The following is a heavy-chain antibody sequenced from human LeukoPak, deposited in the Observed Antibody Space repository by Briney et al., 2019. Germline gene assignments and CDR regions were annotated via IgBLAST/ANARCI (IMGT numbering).Heavy chain of an antibody. J-gene: IGHJ4*02. D-gene: IGHD3-22*01. Sequence: PGGSLRLSCAASGFTFSSYSMNWVRQAPGKGLEWVSSISSSSSYIYYADSVKGRFTISRDNAKNSLYLQMNSLRAEDTAVYYCARVDSSGYYTFGYWGQGTLVTVSS. CDR2: ISSSSSYI. CDR1: GFTFSSYS. V-gene: IGHV3-21*01. CDR3: ARVDSSGYYTFGY.